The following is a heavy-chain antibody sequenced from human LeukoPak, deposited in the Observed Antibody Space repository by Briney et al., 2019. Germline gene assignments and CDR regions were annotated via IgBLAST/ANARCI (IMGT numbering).Heavy chain of an antibody. D-gene: IGHD1-26*01. CDR2: IIPIFGTA. CDR1: GGTFSSYA. V-gene: IGHV1-69*05. J-gene: IGHJ4*02. CDR3: AREPVGATKRFDY. Sequence: SVKVSCKASGGTFSSYAISWVRQAPGQGLEWMGRIIPIFGTANYAQKFQGRVTITTDESTSTAYMELSSLRSEDTAVYCCAREPVGATKRFDYWGQGALVTVSS.